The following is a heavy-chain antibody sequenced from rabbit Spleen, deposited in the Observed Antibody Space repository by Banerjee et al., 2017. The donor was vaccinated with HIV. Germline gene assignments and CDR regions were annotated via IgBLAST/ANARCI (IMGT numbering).Heavy chain of an antibody. Sequence: QQQLEESGGGQVKPGGTLTLSCKASGFTLSSYWIWWVRQAPGKGLEWIACRWTAGITTYYASWAKGRFTISKTSSTTVTLQMTSLTVADTATYFCARDTGTSFSTYGMDLWGPGTIV. CDR2: RWTAGITT. D-gene: IGHD7-1*01. V-gene: IGHV1S45*01. J-gene: IGHJ6*01. CDR3: ARDTGTSFSTYGMDL. CDR1: GFTLSSYW.